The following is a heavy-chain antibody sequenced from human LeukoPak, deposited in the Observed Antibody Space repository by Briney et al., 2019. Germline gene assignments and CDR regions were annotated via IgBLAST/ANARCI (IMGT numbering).Heavy chain of an antibody. CDR2: ISGSSGST. D-gene: IGHD2-15*01. CDR3: ARGGRSLVAAQFDL. CDR1: GFTFSSYA. J-gene: IGHJ2*01. V-gene: IGHV3-23*01. Sequence: GGSLRLSCAASGFTFSSYAMSWVRQAPGKGLEWVSAISGSSGSTYYADSVKGRFTISRDNSKNTLYLQMNSLRAEDTAVYYCARGGRSLVAAQFDLWGRGTLVTVSS.